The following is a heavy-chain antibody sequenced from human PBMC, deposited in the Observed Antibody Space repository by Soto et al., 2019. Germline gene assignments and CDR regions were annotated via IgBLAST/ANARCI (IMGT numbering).Heavy chain of an antibody. CDR3: ARHGSY. J-gene: IGHJ4*02. Sequence: SETLSLTCTVSGVSITTTSYYWGWIRQPPGKGLEWIGCVYFSGTTYYNPSLKSRVTISVDTSKNHFSLRLSSVTAADTAIYYCARHGSYWGQGTLVTVSS. CDR2: VYFSGTT. CDR1: GVSITTTSYY. V-gene: IGHV4-39*01.